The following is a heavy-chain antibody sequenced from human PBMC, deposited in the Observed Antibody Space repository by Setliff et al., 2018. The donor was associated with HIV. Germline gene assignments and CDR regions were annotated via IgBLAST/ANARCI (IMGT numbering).Heavy chain of an antibody. CDR2: IVGGAGYA. J-gene: IGHJ4*02. CDR1: GFTFRKYA. D-gene: IGHD6-19*01. Sequence: GGSLRLSCTASGFTFRKYAMSWVRQPPGKGLEWVSSIVGGAGYAYYADSVKGRFTISRDNSENTLYLQMNSLRAEDTAVYYCAKDWPNAVTGTFGDSWGQGTLVTVSS. CDR3: AKDWPNAVTGTFGDS. V-gene: IGHV3-23*01.